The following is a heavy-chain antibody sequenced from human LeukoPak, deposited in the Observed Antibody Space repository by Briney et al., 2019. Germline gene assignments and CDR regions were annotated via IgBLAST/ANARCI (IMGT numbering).Heavy chain of an antibody. Sequence: TGGSLRLSCAASGFTFDDYAMHWVRQAPGKGLEWVSLISWDGGSTYYADSVKGRFTISRDNSKNSLYLQMNSLRAEDTALYYCAKDNYERRDSYGGFDYWGQGTLVTVSS. J-gene: IGHJ4*02. V-gene: IGHV3-43D*03. D-gene: IGHD5-18*01. CDR3: AKDNYERRDSYGGFDY. CDR2: ISWDGGST. CDR1: GFTFDDYA.